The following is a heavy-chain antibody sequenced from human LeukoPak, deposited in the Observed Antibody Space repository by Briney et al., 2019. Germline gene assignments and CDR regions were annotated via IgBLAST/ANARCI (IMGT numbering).Heavy chain of an antibody. J-gene: IGHJ4*02. CDR3: ARDAGYAMIVVDYFDY. V-gene: IGHV1-2*02. CDR2: INPNSGGT. Sequence: GASVKVSCKASGYIFTSSYIHWVRQAPGQGLEWMGWINPNSGGTNYAQKFQGRVTMTRDTSISTAYMELSRLRSDDTAVYYCARDAGYAMIVVDYFDYWGQGTLVTVSS. D-gene: IGHD3-22*01. CDR1: GYIFTSSY.